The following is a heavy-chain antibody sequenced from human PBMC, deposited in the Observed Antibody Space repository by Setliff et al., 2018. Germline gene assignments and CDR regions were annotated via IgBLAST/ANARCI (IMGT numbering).Heavy chain of an antibody. CDR2: IKEDGSEK. D-gene: IGHD3-3*01. V-gene: IGHV3-7*01. CDR1: GFTFSTYW. Sequence: GGSLSLSCAASGFTFSTYWMSWARQAPGKGLEWVANIKEDGSEKYYVDSVEGRFTISRDNAKNALYLQVNSLRAEDTAVYYCAREQTMEWLLYGANYFYYMDVWGKGTTVTVSS. CDR3: AREQTMEWLLYGANYFYYMDV. J-gene: IGHJ6*03.